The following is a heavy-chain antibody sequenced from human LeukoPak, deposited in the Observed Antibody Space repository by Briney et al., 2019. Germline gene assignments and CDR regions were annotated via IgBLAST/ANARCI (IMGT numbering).Heavy chain of an antibody. Sequence: KPSQTLSLTCTVSGGSISSGSYYWSWIRQPAGKGLEWIGRIYTSGSTNYNPSLKSRVTISVDTSKNQFSLKLSSVTAADTAVYYCARDRGYYGSGLWSPRYYYYMDVWGKGTTVTISS. V-gene: IGHV4-61*02. CDR2: IYTSGST. J-gene: IGHJ6*03. D-gene: IGHD3-10*01. CDR3: ARDRGYYGSGLWSPRYYYYMDV. CDR1: GGSISSGSYY.